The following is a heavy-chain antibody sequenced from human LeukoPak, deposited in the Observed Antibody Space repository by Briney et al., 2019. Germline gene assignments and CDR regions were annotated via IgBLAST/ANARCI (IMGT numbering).Heavy chain of an antibody. V-gene: IGHV3-33*06. Sequence: GGSLRLSCEASGFIFSSYGMHWVRQAPGKGLEWVAVIWYDGSNKYYADSVKGRFTISRDNSKNTLYLHMNSLRAEDTAVYYCAKDRAVVPAISEYWGQGTLVTVSS. J-gene: IGHJ4*02. D-gene: IGHD2-2*01. CDR1: GFIFSSYG. CDR2: IWYDGSNK. CDR3: AKDRAVVPAISEY.